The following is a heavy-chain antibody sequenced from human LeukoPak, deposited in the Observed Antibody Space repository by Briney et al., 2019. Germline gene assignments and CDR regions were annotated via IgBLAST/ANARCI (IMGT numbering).Heavy chain of an antibody. J-gene: IGHJ4*02. Sequence: GGSLRLSCAASGFTFSSFGMHWVPQAPGRGLEWVALILYDEKYYADSVKGRFTISRDNSKNILYLQMDSLRVEDTAVYYCARYCSGGCYSGVDYWGQGTLVTVPS. CDR1: GFTFSSFG. V-gene: IGHV3-33*05. D-gene: IGHD2-15*01. CDR3: ARYCSGGCYSGVDY. CDR2: ILYDEK.